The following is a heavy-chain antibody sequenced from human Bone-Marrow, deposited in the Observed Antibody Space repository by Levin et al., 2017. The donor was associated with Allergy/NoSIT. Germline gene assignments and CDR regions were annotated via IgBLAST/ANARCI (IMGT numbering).Heavy chain of an antibody. D-gene: IGHD4-17*01. CDR3: AKGRDFGDPSRRAYFEY. V-gene: IGHV3-21*01. CDR2: ITSTSNYM. CDR1: GFSFNTFT. Sequence: PGGSLRLSCVTAGFSFNTFTMKWARQAPGKGLEWVSSITSTSNYMYYADSVKGRFTISRDNAKNSLYLQMDSLRAEDTAVYYCAKGRDFGDPSRRAYFEYWGQGTLVTVSS. J-gene: IGHJ4*02.